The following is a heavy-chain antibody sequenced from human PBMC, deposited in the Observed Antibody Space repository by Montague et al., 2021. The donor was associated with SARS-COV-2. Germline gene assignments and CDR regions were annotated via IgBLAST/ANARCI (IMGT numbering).Heavy chain of an antibody. J-gene: IGHJ3*01. Sequence: SETLSLTCSVSGGSVSSISYYWAWVRQPPGKGLEWVGCIFYDGRTYYNPSLKSRLTISADTSKNYLSLTLNSVTAADTAIYYCSRGWINFGEDEDFDAWGQGTMVTVSS. CDR3: SRGWINFGEDEDFDA. D-gene: IGHD3-10*01. CDR1: GGSVSSISYY. V-gene: IGHV4-39*02. CDR2: IFYDGRT.